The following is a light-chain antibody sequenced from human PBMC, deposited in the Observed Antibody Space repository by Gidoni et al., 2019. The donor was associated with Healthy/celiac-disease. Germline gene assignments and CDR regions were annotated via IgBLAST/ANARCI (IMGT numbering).Light chain of an antibody. V-gene: IGLV1-47*02. CDR1: SSNIGSNY. CDR2: SNN. Sequence: QSVLTQPPSASGTPGQRVTISCSGSSSNIGSNYVYWYQQLPGTAPKLLIYSNNQRPSGVPDRFSGSKSGTSASLAISGLRSEDEADLYCAAWDDSLSGWVFGGGTKLTVL. J-gene: IGLJ3*02. CDR3: AAWDDSLSGWV.